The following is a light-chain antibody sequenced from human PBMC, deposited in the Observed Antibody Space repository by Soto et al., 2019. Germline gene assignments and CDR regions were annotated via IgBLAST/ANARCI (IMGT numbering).Light chain of an antibody. Sequence: EIVLTQSPATLSLSPGERATLSCRASQSVGNYLAWYQHKPGQAPRLLIYDTSNRAAGIPARFTGSGSGTNFTLTISSLESEDFAVYYCKQRAAWPITFGGGTKVEIK. CDR2: DTS. J-gene: IGKJ4*01. V-gene: IGKV3-11*01. CDR3: KQRAAWPIT. CDR1: QSVGNY.